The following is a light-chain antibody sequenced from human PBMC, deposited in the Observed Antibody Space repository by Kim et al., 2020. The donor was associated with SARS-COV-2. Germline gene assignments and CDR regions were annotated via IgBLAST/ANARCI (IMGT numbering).Light chain of an antibody. V-gene: IGKV3-20*01. J-gene: IGKJ1*01. CDR1: QSVSSSY. Sequence: SPGDRATLSCRTSQSVSSSYLAWYQQKPGQAPRLLIYGASSRTTGIPDRFGGSGSGTDFTLTISRLEPEDFAVYYCQQYGSSPRTFGQGTKVDIK. CDR3: QQYGSSPRT. CDR2: GAS.